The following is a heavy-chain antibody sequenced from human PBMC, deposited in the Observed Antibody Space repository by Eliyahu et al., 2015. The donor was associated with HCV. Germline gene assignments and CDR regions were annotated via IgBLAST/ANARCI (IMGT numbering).Heavy chain of an antibody. CDR1: GFXFSXYA. D-gene: IGHD3-22*01. Sequence: EVQLLESGGGLVQPGGSLRLXXAAXGFXFSXYAMSWVRXAPGKGVGWVSAISGSGGSTYYADSVKGRFTISRDNSKNTLYLQMNSLRAEDTAVYYCAKGSSSGYYFTGYFDYWGQGTLVTVSS. J-gene: IGHJ4*02. CDR3: AKGSSSGYYFTGYFDY. CDR2: ISGSGGST. V-gene: IGHV3-23*01.